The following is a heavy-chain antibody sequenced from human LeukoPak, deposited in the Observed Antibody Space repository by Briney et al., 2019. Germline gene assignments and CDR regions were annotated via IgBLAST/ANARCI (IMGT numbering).Heavy chain of an antibody. D-gene: IGHD5-18*01. CDR1: GGSTSSSSYY. J-gene: IGHJ4*02. CDR3: ARDRGDTAMAHPFDY. CDR2: ISFSGST. V-gene: IGHV4-39*07. Sequence: SGTLSLTCAVSGGSTSSSSYYWGWIRQPPGKGLEWIGFISFSGSTNYNPSLKSRVTISIDTSKNQFSLKLSSVTAADTAVYYCARDRGDTAMAHPFDYWGQGTLVTVSS.